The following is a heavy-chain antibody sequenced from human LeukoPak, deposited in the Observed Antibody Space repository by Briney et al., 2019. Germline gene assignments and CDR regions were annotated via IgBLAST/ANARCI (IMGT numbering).Heavy chain of an antibody. D-gene: IGHD4-17*01. CDR3: AITRVYGDYDSDY. CDR1: GGTFSSYA. CDR2: ISAYNGNT. V-gene: IGHV1-18*01. J-gene: IGHJ4*02. Sequence: ASVKVSCKASGGTFSSYAISWVRQAPGQGLEWMGWISAYNGNTNYAQKLQGRVTMTTDTSTSTAYMELRSLRSDDTAGYYCAITRVYGDYDSDYWGQGNLVTVSS.